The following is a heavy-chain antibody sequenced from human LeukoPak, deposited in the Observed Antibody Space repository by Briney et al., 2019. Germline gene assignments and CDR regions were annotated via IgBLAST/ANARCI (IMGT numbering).Heavy chain of an antibody. Sequence: PSETLSLTCTVSGGSISSGDYYWSWIRQPPGKGLEWIGYIYYSGSTYYNPSLKSRVTISVDTSKNQFSLKLSSVTAADTAVYYCASTSSSWSDFDYWGQGTLVTVPS. J-gene: IGHJ4*02. D-gene: IGHD6-13*01. V-gene: IGHV4-30-4*01. CDR1: GGSISSGDYY. CDR3: ASTSSSWSDFDY. CDR2: IYYSGST.